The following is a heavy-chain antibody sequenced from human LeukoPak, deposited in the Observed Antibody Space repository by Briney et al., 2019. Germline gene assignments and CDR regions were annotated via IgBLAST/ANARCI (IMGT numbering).Heavy chain of an antibody. CDR1: GLTFSSSC. Sequence: GGSLRLSCAASGLTFSSSCMHWVRQAPGKGLVWVSRINGDGKGIGYADSVKGRFTISRDNAKNTLYLQMNSLRPEDTAVYYCATGYWAGFWGQGALVTVSS. CDR3: ATGYWAGF. D-gene: IGHD2-15*01. V-gene: IGHV3-74*01. J-gene: IGHJ4*02. CDR2: INGDGKGI.